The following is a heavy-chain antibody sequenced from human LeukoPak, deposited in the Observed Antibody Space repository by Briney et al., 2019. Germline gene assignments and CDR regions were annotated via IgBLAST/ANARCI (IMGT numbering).Heavy chain of an antibody. Sequence: KASQTLSLTCNVSGVSFSDGRYYWTWIRQHPGKGLEWIGYKYYSGSAKYNPSLKSRLTISVDTSKNQFSLQLTSVKAAGTATDYCATPYSSSISCLDVFSMWGQGTRVTVSS. V-gene: IGHV4-31*03. CDR3: ATPYSSSISCLDVFSM. CDR1: GVSFSDGRYY. J-gene: IGHJ3*02. D-gene: IGHD2-2*01. CDR2: KYYSGSA.